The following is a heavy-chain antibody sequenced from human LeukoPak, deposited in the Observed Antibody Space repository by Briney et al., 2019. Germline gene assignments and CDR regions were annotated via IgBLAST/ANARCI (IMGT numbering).Heavy chain of an antibody. CDR3: ASGGPRYQPLLYFDY. CDR1: GLTFRNYA. J-gene: IGHJ4*02. D-gene: IGHD2-2*01. V-gene: IGHV3-23*01. CDR2: ICANDGNT. Sequence: HPGGSLRLSCAASGLTFRNYAMSWVRQAPGKGLVWVSVICANDGNTYYADAVKGRFTISRYNSKDTLYLQMDSLRAEDTAVYYCASGGPRYQPLLYFDYWGQGTLVTVSS.